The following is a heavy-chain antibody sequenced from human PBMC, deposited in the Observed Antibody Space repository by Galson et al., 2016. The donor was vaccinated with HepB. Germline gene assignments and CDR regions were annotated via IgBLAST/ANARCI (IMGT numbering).Heavy chain of an antibody. J-gene: IGHJ6*02. CDR3: ARDAPIGDQFYYYYGMDV. CDR1: GLSVSGQY. CDR2: ISSGSTV. Sequence: SLRLSYAASGLSVSGQYMSWVRQAAGKGLEWVSYISSGSTVYYADSVKGRFTISRDNAKNSLYLQMNSLRDEDTAVYYCARDAPIGDQFYYYYGMDVWGQGTTVTVSS. V-gene: IGHV3-69-1*01. D-gene: IGHD3-16*01.